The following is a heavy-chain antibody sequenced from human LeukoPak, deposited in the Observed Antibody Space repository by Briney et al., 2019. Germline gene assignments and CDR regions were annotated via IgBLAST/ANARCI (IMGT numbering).Heavy chain of an antibody. CDR2: IASDGSGT. Sequence: GGSLRLSCAASGFTFSSYWMNWVRQAPGKGPVWVSRIASDGSGTTYADSVKGRFSISRDNAKNTLYLQMNSLRVEDTAVYYCARGRPHGNDYWGQGTLVTVSS. CDR1: GFTFSSYW. V-gene: IGHV3-74*01. CDR3: ARGRPHGNDY. J-gene: IGHJ4*02. D-gene: IGHD4-23*01.